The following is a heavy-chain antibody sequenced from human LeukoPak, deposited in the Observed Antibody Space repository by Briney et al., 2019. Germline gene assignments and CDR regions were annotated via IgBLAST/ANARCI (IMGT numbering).Heavy chain of an antibody. CDR2: ISYDGSNK. CDR3: ARASYGGHPWDYGMDV. Sequence: GGSLGLSCAASGFTFSSYAMHWVRQAPGKGLEWVAVISYDGSNKYYADSVKGRFTISRDNSKNTLYLQMNSLRAEDTAVYYCARASYGGHPWDYGMDVWGQGTTVTVSS. D-gene: IGHD4-23*01. CDR1: GFTFSSYA. J-gene: IGHJ6*02. V-gene: IGHV3-30-3*01.